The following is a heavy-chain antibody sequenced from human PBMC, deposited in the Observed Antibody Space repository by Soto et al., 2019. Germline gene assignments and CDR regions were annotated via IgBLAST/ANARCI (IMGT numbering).Heavy chain of an antibody. CDR3: ARGGGLLWFGEFPNWFDP. CDR2: INHSGST. J-gene: IGHJ5*02. D-gene: IGHD3-10*01. CDR1: GGSFSGYY. Sequence: QVQLQQWGAGLLKPLETLSLTCAVYGGSFSGYYWSWIRQPPGKGLEWIGEINHSGSTNYNPSLKSRVTISVDTSKNQFSLKLSSVTAADTAVYYCARGGGLLWFGEFPNWFDPWGQGTLVTVSS. V-gene: IGHV4-34*01.